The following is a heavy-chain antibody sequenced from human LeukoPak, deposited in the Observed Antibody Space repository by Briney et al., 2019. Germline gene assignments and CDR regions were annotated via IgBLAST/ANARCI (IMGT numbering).Heavy chain of an antibody. CDR1: GYTFTSYS. CDR2: INTNTGNP. J-gene: IGHJ4*02. D-gene: IGHD4/OR15-4a*01. Sequence: ASVKVSCKAYGYTFTSYSMNWVRQAPGQGPEWMGWINTNTGNPTYAQGFTGRFVFSLDTSVGTAYLQINSLKAEDTAVYFCARGQRLKYFDYWGQGTLVTVSS. V-gene: IGHV7-4-1*02. CDR3: ARGQRLKYFDY.